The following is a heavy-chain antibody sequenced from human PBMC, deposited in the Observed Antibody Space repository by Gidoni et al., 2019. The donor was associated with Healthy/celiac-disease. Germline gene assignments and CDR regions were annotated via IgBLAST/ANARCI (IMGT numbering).Heavy chain of an antibody. D-gene: IGHD3-3*01. Sequence: EVQLVESGGGLVRPGGSLRLSCAASGFTFSSYDMHWVRQATGKGLEWVSAIGTAGDTYYPGSVKGRFTISRENAKNSLYLQMNSLRAGDTAVYYCARGSPGMDFTMGMDVWGQGTTVTVSS. J-gene: IGHJ6*02. CDR2: IGTAGDT. CDR3: ARGSPGMDFTMGMDV. V-gene: IGHV3-13*04. CDR1: GFTFSSYD.